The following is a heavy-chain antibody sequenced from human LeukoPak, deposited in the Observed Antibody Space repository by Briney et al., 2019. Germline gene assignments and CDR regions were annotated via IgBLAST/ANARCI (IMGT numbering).Heavy chain of an antibody. CDR1: GGTFSSYA. CDR2: IIPIFGTA. J-gene: IGHJ6*03. D-gene: IGHD3-10*01. CDR3: ARSLWPAGSGFWGYYYYMDV. V-gene: IGHV1-69*06. Sequence: GASVKVSCKASGGTFSSYAISWVRQAPGQGLEWMGGIIPIFGTANYAQKFQGRVTITADKSTSTAYMELSSLRSEDTAVYYCARSLWPAGSGFWGYYYYMDVWGKGTTVTVSS.